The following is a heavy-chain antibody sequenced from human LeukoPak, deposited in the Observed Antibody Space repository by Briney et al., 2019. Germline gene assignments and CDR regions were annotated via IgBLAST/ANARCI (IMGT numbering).Heavy chain of an antibody. CDR1: GGSISSSSYY. Sequence: PSETLSLTCTVSGGSISSSSYYWDWIRQPPGKGLEWIGSIYYSGSTYYNPSLKSRVTISVDTSKNQFSLKLSSVTAADTAVYYCARVLDDWFDPWGQGTLVTVSS. D-gene: IGHD3-3*01. CDR2: IYYSGST. V-gene: IGHV4-39*07. J-gene: IGHJ5*02. CDR3: ARVLDDWFDP.